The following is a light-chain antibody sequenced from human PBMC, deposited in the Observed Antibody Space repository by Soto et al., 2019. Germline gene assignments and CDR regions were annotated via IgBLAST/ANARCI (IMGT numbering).Light chain of an antibody. CDR2: GAS. Sequence: EIVLTQSPATLSLSPGERATLSCRASESVSNNYLAWYQQRPGQAPRLLIYGASIRATDIPGRFGGHGSGTDFTLTINRLEPEDSAVYYCQQYGGSPWTFGQGTKVEI. CDR3: QQYGGSPWT. V-gene: IGKV3-20*01. CDR1: ESVSNNY. J-gene: IGKJ1*01.